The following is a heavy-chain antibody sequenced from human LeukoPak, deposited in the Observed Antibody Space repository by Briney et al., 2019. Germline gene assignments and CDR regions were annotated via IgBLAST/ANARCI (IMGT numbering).Heavy chain of an antibody. CDR1: GFTLSSYG. D-gene: IGHD7-27*01. Sequence: PGGSLRLSCAASGFTLSSYGMHWVRQAPGKGLEWVAFMRYDGGNKYYADSVKGRFTISRDNPKNTLYLQMNSLRVEDTAVYYCGSRTGAIWGQGTMVTVSS. J-gene: IGHJ3*02. CDR2: MRYDGGNK. CDR3: GSRTGAI. V-gene: IGHV3-30*02.